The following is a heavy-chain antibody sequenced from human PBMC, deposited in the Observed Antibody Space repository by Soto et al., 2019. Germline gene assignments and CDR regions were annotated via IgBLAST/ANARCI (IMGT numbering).Heavy chain of an antibody. CDR3: AKKSPSSIQGLAFAMDX. CDR2: TFIGVST. CDR1: GFTVTTNY. V-gene: IGHV3-53*01. J-gene: IGHJ6*02. Sequence: CLRLSCLSSGFTVTTNYMIWVRQPPGKGLEWVSTTFIGVSTNYADSVRVRFSISIDNYKNTVYLQMNNLRVEDTAVYYCAKKSPSSIQGLAFAMDXWGQGTTVTVS.